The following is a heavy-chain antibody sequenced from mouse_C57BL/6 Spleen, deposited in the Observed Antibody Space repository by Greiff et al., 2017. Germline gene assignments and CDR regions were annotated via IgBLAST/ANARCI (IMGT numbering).Heavy chain of an antibody. V-gene: IGHV1-81*01. CDR1: GYTFTSYG. D-gene: IGHD1-2*01. J-gene: IGHJ4*01. CDR2: IYPRSGNT. CDR3: AGTTALYAMDY. Sequence: VQLQQSGAELARPGASVKLSCKASGYTFTSYGIRWVKQRTGQGLEWIGEIYPRSGNTYYTEKFKGKATLTADKSSRTASIELRSLPYEVSAVYFYAGTTALYAMDYWGQGTSVTVSS.